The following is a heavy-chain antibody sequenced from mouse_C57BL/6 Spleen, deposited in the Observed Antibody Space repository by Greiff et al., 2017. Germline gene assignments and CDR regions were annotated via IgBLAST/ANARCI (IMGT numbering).Heavy chain of an antibody. CDR2: IYPGSGNT. Sequence: VQLQQSGPELVKPGASVKISCKASGYSFTSYYIHWVKQRPGQGLEWIGWIYPGSGNTKYNEKFKGKATLTADTSSSTAYMQLSSLTSEDSAVYDCARAKMDYGGLDWFAYWGQGTLVTVSA. V-gene: IGHV1-66*01. CDR3: ARAKMDYGGLDWFAY. CDR1: GYSFTSYY. D-gene: IGHD2-4*01. J-gene: IGHJ3*01.